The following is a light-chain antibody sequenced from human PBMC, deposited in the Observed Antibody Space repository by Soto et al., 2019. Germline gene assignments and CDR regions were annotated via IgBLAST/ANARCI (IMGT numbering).Light chain of an antibody. Sequence: EVMLTQSPGTLSLSPGERATLSCRASQSVSSHYLAWYQQKSGQAPRLLIYGASNRATGIPARFSGSGSGTDFTLTIRSLEPEDFAVYYCQQYDTSPRTFGQGTKVEFK. J-gene: IGKJ1*01. V-gene: IGKV3-20*01. CDR1: QSVSSHY. CDR2: GAS. CDR3: QQYDTSPRT.